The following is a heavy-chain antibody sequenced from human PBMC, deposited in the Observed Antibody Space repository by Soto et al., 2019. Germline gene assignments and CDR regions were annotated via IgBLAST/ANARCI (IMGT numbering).Heavy chain of an antibody. CDR1: GFKFSNYA. V-gene: IGHV3-23*01. D-gene: IGHD3-22*01. Sequence: LRLSCAASGFKFSNYAMSWVRQAPGKGLEWVSLISATGGGTYYADSVKGRFTISRDNSKNTVYLQMNSLRAEDTAVYYCAKAYPSYYYDSSGLYGDVWGQGTTVTVSS. CDR3: AKAYPSYYYDSSGLYGDV. J-gene: IGHJ6*02. CDR2: ISATGGGT.